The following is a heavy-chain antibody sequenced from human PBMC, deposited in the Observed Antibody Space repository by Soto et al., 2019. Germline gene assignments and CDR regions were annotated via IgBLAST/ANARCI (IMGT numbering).Heavy chain of an antibody. Sequence: ASVKVSCKASGYTFTGYYMHWVRQAPGQGLEWMGWINPNSGGTNYAQKFQGWVTMTRDTSISTAYMELSRLRSDDTAVYYCARSFLRLGELSPTSRGMDVWGQGTTVTVSS. CDR1: GYTFTGYY. J-gene: IGHJ6*02. CDR2: INPNSGGT. V-gene: IGHV1-2*04. CDR3: ARSFLRLGELSPTSRGMDV. D-gene: IGHD3-16*02.